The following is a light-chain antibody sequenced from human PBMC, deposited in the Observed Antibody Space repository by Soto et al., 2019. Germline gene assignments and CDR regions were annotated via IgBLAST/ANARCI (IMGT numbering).Light chain of an antibody. V-gene: IGKV1-9*01. J-gene: IGKJ2*01. Sequence: DIQLTQSPSFLSASVGDRVTITCRASQGISSYLAWYQQKPGKAPKLLIYAASTLQSGVPSRFSGSGSGTEFTLTISSLHPEDFATYYCQQLNSYLPYTFGQGTKLEIK. CDR1: QGISSY. CDR3: QQLNSYLPYT. CDR2: AAS.